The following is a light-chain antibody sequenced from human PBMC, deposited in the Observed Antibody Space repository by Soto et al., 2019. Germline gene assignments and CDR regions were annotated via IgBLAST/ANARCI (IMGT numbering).Light chain of an antibody. V-gene: IGKV1-33*01. CDR2: GAS. J-gene: IGKJ3*01. CDR3: QHYGDFPFT. CDR1: QDITNY. Sequence: DIQMTQSPSSLSASVRDRVTITCQASQDITNYLSCYQQKPGKAPKLLIYGASNLQTGVPSMFSGGGSGTDFTLTIRGLQPEDIATYYCQHYGDFPFTFGPGTKVEI.